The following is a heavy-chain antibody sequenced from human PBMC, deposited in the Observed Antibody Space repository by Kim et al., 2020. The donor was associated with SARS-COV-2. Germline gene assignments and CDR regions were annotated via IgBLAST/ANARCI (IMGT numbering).Heavy chain of an antibody. J-gene: IGHJ4*02. Sequence: SETLSLTCAVYGGSFSGYYWSWIRQPPGKGLEWIGEINHSGSTNYNPSLKSRVTISVDTSKNQFSLKLSSVTAADTAVYYCARKYSGYDYGLFFDYWGQGTLVTVSS. CDR3: ARKYSGYDYGLFFDY. V-gene: IGHV4-34*01. D-gene: IGHD5-12*01. CDR2: INHSGST. CDR1: GGSFSGYY.